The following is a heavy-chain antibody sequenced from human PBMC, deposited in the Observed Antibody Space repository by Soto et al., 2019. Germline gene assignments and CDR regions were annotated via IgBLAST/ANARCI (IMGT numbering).Heavy chain of an antibody. J-gene: IGHJ4*02. CDR2: IIGNGDTA. Sequence: EVQLLEAGGGLVQPRGSLRLSCAASGFSFRDYGMSWVRQAPGKGLEWLSAIIGNGDTAYYADSVRGRFTISRDNSKNTLYLQLNDLGAEDTAIYYCAKDYDYGDSLPFDCWGQGTLVTVSS. CDR1: GFSFRDYG. V-gene: IGHV3-23*01. CDR3: AKDYDYGDSLPFDC. D-gene: IGHD4-17*01.